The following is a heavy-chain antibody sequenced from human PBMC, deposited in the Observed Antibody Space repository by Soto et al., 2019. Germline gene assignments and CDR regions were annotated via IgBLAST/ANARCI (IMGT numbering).Heavy chain of an antibody. Sequence: PSETVSLTCTVSGGSISSSSYYWGWIRQPPGKGLEWIGSIYYSGSTYYNPSLKSRVTISVDTSKNQFSLKLSSVTAADTAVYYCARLVVGIAARGKSSSVWFDPWGQGTLVTVSS. V-gene: IGHV4-39*01. CDR1: GGSISSSSYY. D-gene: IGHD6-6*01. CDR3: ARLVVGIAARGKSSSVWFDP. CDR2: IYYSGST. J-gene: IGHJ5*02.